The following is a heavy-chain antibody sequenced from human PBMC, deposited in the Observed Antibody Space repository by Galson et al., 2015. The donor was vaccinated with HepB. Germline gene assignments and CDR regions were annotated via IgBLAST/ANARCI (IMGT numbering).Heavy chain of an antibody. Sequence: LSLTCTVSGGSISSSSYYWGWIRQPPGKGLEWIGSIYYSGSTYYNPSLKSRVTISVDTSKNQFSLKLSSVTAADTAVYYCARLRTTVVTDYFDYWGQGTLVTVSS. CDR1: GGSISSSSYY. J-gene: IGHJ4*02. D-gene: IGHD4-23*01. CDR2: IYYSGST. V-gene: IGHV4-39*01. CDR3: ARLRTTVVTDYFDY.